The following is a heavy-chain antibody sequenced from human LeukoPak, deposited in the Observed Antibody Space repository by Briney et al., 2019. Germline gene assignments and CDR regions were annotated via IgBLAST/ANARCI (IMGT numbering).Heavy chain of an antibody. CDR2: IYHSGST. V-gene: IGHV4-38-2*02. D-gene: IGHD6-13*01. J-gene: IGHJ4*02. CDR1: GYSISSGYY. Sequence: SETLSLTCTVSGYSISSGYYWGWIRQPPGKGLEWIGSIYHSGSTYYNPSLKSRVTISVDTSKNQFSLKLSSVTAADTAVYYCARGIAAAGPFDYWGQGTLVTVSS. CDR3: ARGIAAAGPFDY.